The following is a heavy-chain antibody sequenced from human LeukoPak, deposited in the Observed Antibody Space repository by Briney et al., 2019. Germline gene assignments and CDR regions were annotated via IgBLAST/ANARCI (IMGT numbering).Heavy chain of an antibody. V-gene: IGHV1-2*02. CDR2: INPNSGGT. CDR3: ARTRVIVGVVSWFDP. Sequence: ASVKVSCKASGYTFTGYYMHWVRQAPGQGLEWMGWINPNSGGTNYAQKFQGRVTMTRDTSISTACMELSRLRSDDTAVYYCARTRVIVGVVSWFDPWGQGTLVTVSS. CDR1: GYTFTGYY. D-gene: IGHD1-26*01. J-gene: IGHJ5*02.